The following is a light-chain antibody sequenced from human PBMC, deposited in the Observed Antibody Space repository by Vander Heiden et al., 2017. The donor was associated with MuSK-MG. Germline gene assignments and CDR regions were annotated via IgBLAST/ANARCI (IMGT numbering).Light chain of an antibody. CDR3: QQSYSTPST. V-gene: IGKV1-39*01. J-gene: IGKJ5*01. Sequence: DIHMTQSPSSLSASVGDRVTITCLSSQSISSYLDWYQQKPGKAPKLLIYAASSLQSGVPSRFSGSGSGTDFTLTISSLQPEDFATYYCQQSYSTPSTFGQGTRLEIK. CDR1: QSISSY. CDR2: AAS.